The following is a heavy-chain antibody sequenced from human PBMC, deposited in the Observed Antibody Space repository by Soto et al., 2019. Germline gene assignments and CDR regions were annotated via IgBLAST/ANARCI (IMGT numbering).Heavy chain of an antibody. CDR1: GYSFTSYW. J-gene: IGHJ6*02. V-gene: IGHV5-51*01. Sequence: GESLKISCKGSGYSFTSYWIGWVRQMPGKGLEWMGIIYPGDSDTRYSPSFQGQVTISADKSISTAYLQWSSLKASDTAMYYCARHSGYCSSTSCYGPNYYYYGMDVWGQGTTVTVSS. D-gene: IGHD2-2*01. CDR2: IYPGDSDT. CDR3: ARHSGYCSSTSCYGPNYYYYGMDV.